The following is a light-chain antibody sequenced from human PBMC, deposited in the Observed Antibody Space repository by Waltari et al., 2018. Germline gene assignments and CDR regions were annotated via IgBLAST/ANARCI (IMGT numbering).Light chain of an antibody. Sequence: SYELTQPPSVSASPGETVRITCSGDALHRRYAYWYQQKSGQAPVLVIDEDTHRPSGIAERFSGSTSGTVATLTITGAQVEDEADYYCFSTDSSGNHRVFGGGTKLTVL. V-gene: IGLV3-10*01. CDR3: FSTDSSGNHRV. CDR2: EDT. J-gene: IGLJ2*01. CDR1: ALHRRY.